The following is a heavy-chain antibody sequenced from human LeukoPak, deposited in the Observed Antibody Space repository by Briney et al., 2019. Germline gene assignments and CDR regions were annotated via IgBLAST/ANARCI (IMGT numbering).Heavy chain of an antibody. D-gene: IGHD1-1*01. CDR1: GFTFTSYT. V-gene: IGHV3-21*01. J-gene: IGHJ6*04. CDR2: ISSSSSDI. CDR3: AREMNDRELDFFYGMDV. Sequence: KSGGSLRLSCATSGFTFTSYTMNWVRQAPGKGLEWVSSISSSSSDISYADSVKGRFAISRDNAKNFVYVQMSSLRAEDTAVYFCAREMNDRELDFFYGMDVWGKGTTVTVSS.